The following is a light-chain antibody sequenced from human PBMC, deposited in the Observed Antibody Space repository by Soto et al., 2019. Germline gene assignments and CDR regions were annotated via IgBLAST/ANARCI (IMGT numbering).Light chain of an antibody. CDR1: QSVSTR. J-gene: IGKJ1*01. Sequence: EVVMTQSPATVSVSPGDRATLSCRASQSVSTRLAWYQHKPGQAPRLLIYDASTRSTGVPARFSGSGSGTDFTLTISGLQSEDSAVDYCQQYNNWPEAFGQGTKVEIK. CDR2: DAS. V-gene: IGKV3-15*01. CDR3: QQYNNWPEA.